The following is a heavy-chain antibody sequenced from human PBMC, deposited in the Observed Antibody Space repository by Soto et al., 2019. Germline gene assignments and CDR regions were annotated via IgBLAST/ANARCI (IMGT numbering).Heavy chain of an antibody. CDR1: GFTFSSYW. V-gene: IGHV3-74*01. Sequence: LSLTCAASGFTFSSYWMHWVRQAPGKGLVWVSRINSDGSSTSYADSVKGRFTISRDNAKNTLYLQMNSLRAEDTAVYYCARDKGLPTLYDYWGQGTLVTVSS. CDR3: ARDKGLPTLYDY. CDR2: INSDGSST. J-gene: IGHJ4*02.